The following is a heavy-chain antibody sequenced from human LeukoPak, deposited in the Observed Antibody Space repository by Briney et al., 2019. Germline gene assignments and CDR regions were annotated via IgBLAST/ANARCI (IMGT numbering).Heavy chain of an antibody. CDR3: ARDSGYYGSGSYYS. D-gene: IGHD3-10*01. CDR1: VGSISSSSYY. J-gene: IGHJ4*02. V-gene: IGHV4-39*07. Sequence: SETLSLTCTVSVGSISSSSYYWGSIRQPPRKRLWWVGGIYYSGGTSYTPSLKNRVTISVDTSKNQFSLKLSSVTAADTAVYYCARDSGYYGSGSYYSWGQGTLVTVSS. CDR2: IYYSGGT.